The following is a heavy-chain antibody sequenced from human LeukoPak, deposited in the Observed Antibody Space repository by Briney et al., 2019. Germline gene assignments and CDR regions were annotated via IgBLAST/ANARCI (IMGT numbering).Heavy chain of an antibody. V-gene: IGHV1-69*04. CDR3: ARDRGGGFDLAFFDH. J-gene: IGHJ4*02. Sequence: ASVKVSCKSSGGSFSTYAVNWVRQAPGQGLEWMGRLIPVLGMSHYAQGFQGRVTLTADRSTNTAYMELDRLTSDDTAAYFCARDRGGGFDLAFFDHWGQGTLVTVSS. CDR1: GGSFSTYA. D-gene: IGHD5-12*01. CDR2: LIPVLGMS.